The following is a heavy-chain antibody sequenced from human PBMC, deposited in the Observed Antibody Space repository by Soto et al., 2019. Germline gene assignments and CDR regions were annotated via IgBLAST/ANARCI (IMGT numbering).Heavy chain of an antibody. CDR2: IHHSDTT. CDR1: GACVISTKW. Sequence: QVQLQESGPGLVKPSGTLSLTCAVSGACVISTKWWSWVRQSPGKGLEWIGEIHHSDTTNYNPSLESRVTRSIDKSKNQFSLKLSSVTAADTAVDYCARYDYDNNISSIDYWGQGALVTVSS. D-gene: IGHD3-22*01. J-gene: IGHJ4*02. V-gene: IGHV4-4*02. CDR3: ARYDYDNNISSIDY.